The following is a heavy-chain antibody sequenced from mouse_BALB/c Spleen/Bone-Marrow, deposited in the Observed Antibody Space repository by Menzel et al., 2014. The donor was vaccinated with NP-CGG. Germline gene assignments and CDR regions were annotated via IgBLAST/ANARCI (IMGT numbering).Heavy chain of an antibody. J-gene: IGHJ2*01. V-gene: IGHV1-7*01. CDR2: INPSTGYT. CDR1: GYTFTDYW. CDR3: ARIYYYGRDY. D-gene: IGHD1-1*01. Sequence: VQLQQSGAELAKPGASVKMSCKASGYTFTDYWMHWVKQRPGQGLEWLGYINPSTGYTEYNQKFKDKATLTADKSSSTAYMQLNSLTSEDSAVYYCARIYYYGRDYWGQGTTLTVSS.